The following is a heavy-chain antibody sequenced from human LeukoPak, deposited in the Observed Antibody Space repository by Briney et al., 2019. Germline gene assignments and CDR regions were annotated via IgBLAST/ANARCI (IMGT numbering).Heavy chain of an antibody. CDR3: ARDIVVVVAADGY. D-gene: IGHD2-15*01. CDR2: ISYDGSNK. Sequence: PGGSLRLSCAASGFTFSSYAMHWVRQAPGKGLEWVAVISYDGSNKYYADSVKGRFTISRDNSKNTLYLQMNSLRAEDTAVYYCARDIVVVVAADGYWGQGTLVTVSS. J-gene: IGHJ4*02. V-gene: IGHV3-30-3*01. CDR1: GFTFSSYA.